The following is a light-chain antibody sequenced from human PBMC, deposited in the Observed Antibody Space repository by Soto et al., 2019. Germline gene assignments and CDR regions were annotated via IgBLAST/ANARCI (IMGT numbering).Light chain of an antibody. CDR2: EAS. CDR1: HDISTF. Sequence: DIQLTQSPSLLSASIGDRVTITCRASHDISTFLAWYQQKPGKAPKLLIYEASTLQSGVPSRFSGSGSGTEFTLTISGLLPEDFATYYCQHSYSTPWTFGQGTKV. V-gene: IGKV1-9*01. J-gene: IGKJ1*01. CDR3: QHSYSTPWT.